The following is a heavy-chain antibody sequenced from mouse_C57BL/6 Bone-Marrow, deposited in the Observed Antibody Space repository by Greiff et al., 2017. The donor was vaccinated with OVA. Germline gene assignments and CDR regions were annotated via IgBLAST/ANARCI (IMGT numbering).Heavy chain of an antibody. CDR3: VRDLRGNY. J-gene: IGHJ2*01. CDR2: IDPSDSYT. Sequence: VQLQQPGAELVRPGTSVKLSCKASGYTFTSYWMHWVKQRPGQGLEWIGVIDPSDSYTNYNQKFKGKATLTVDTSSSTAYMQLSSLTSEDSAVYYCVRDLRGNYWGKGTTLTASS. D-gene: IGHD3-2*02. V-gene: IGHV1-59*01. CDR1: GYTFTSYW.